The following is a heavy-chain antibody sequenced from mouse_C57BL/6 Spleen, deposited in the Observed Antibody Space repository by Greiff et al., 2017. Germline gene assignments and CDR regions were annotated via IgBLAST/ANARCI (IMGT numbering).Heavy chain of an antibody. CDR1: GYTFTSYW. V-gene: IGHV1-5*01. J-gene: IGHJ2*01. CDR2: IYPGNSDT. D-gene: IGHD1-1*01. Sequence: VQLQQSGTVLARPGASVKMSCKTSGYTFTSYWMHWVKQRPGQGLEWIGAIYPGNSDTSYNQKFKGKAKLTAVTSASTAYMELSSLTNEDSAVYYCTRDGITTVVAGDYWGQGTTLTVSS. CDR3: TRDGITTVVAGDY.